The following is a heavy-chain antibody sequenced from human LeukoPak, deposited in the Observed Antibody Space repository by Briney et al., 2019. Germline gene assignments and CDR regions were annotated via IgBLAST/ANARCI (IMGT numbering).Heavy chain of an antibody. V-gene: IGHV3-11*06. Sequence: PGGSLRLSCAASGFTFSDYYMSWIRQAPGKGLEWVSSISSSSSYIYYADSVKGRFTISRDNAKNSLYLQMNSLRAEDTAVYYCARDFRLAARFFDYWGQGTLVTVSS. D-gene: IGHD6-6*01. CDR3: ARDFRLAARFFDY. CDR2: ISSSSSYI. J-gene: IGHJ4*02. CDR1: GFTFSDYY.